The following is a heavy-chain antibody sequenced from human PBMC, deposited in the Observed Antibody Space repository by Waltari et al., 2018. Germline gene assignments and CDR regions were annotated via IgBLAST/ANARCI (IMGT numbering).Heavy chain of an antibody. CDR2: ISDSGGRT. J-gene: IGHJ5*02. CDR1: GFTFSKND. D-gene: IGHD6-19*01. V-gene: IGHV3-23*01. CDR3: AKDWSTSGWYGHYEA. Sequence: EVELLESGGGLVQPGGSLRLSCAASGFTFSKNDMSWVRQAPGKGLEWVSCISDSGGRTYYADSVKGRFTISRDNSKNTLYLQMDALRDADTAIYYCAKDWSTSGWYGHYEAWGQGTLVTVSS.